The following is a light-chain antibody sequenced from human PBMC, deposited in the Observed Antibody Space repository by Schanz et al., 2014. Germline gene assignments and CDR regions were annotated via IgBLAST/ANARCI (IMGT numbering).Light chain of an antibody. CDR2: DVS. CDR3: SSFTSTNTWV. V-gene: IGLV2-14*01. J-gene: IGLJ3*02. Sequence: QSALTQPPSASGSPGQSVTISCTGTSSDVGGYNYVSWYQQHPGKAPKLMIYDVSDRPSGVSNRFSGSKSGNTASLTISGLQAEDESDYYCSSFTSTNTWVFGGGTKLTVL. CDR1: SSDVGGYNY.